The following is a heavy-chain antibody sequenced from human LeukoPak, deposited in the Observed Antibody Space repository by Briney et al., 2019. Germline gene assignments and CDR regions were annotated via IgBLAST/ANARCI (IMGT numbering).Heavy chain of an antibody. CDR3: TTDLGLTMIRGVIVS. J-gene: IGHJ4*02. V-gene: IGHV3-15*01. CDR2: IKSKGDGETT. CDR1: GFTFTNAW. D-gene: IGHD3-10*01. Sequence: PGESLRLSCAASGFTFTNAWMTWVRQAPGKGLAWVGRIKSKGDGETTDYAAPVTGRFTMSRDDSKATLYPQMNYLEAEDTAVYYCTTDLGLTMIRGVIVSWGQGALVTVSS.